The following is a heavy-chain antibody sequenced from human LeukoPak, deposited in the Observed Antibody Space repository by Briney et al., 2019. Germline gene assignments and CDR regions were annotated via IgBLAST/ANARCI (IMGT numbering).Heavy chain of an antibody. J-gene: IGHJ5*02. CDR2: ISAYNGNT. D-gene: IGHD3-3*01. V-gene: IGHV1-18*01. CDR1: GYTFNRYG. CDR3: ARDRYDFWSGYYRFGADCWFDH. Sequence: ASVKVSCKASGYTFNRYGMRWVGQAPGKGGEGMGWISAYNGNTNSAPTLQGRFTITTATSTTTAFIELRSLTSDDTAVYYCARDRYDFWSGYYRFGADCWFDHWGQGTLVTVSS.